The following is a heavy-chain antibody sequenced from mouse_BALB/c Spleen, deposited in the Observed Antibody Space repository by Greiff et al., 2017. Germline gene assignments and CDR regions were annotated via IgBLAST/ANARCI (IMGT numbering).Heavy chain of an antibody. D-gene: IGHD1-1*01. CDR1: GFTFTDYY. CDR3: ARDRTYYGSSWDFDV. V-gene: IGHV7-3*02. CDR2: IRNKANGYTT. J-gene: IGHJ1*01. Sequence: EVHLVESGGGLVQPGGSLRLSCATSGFTFTDYYMSWVRQPPGKALEWLGFIRNKANGYTTEYSASVKGRFTISRDNSQSILYLQMNTLRAEDSATYCCARDRTYYGSSWDFDVWGAGTTVTVSS.